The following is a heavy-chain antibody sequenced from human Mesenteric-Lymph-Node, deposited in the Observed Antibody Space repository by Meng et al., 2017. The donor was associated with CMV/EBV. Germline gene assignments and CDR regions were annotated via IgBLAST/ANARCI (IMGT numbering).Heavy chain of an antibody. CDR3: ARGDGNNFYYYGMDI. CDR2: INLNSGGP. J-gene: IGHJ6*02. Sequence: ASVKVSCKASGGTVSNYAISWVRQAPGQGLEWMGWINLNSGGPYHAQKFQGRVTMTRDTSISTAYMELSSLKSDDTAVYYCARGDGNNFYYYGMDIWGQGTTVTVSS. CDR1: GGTVSNYA. V-gene: IGHV1-2*02. D-gene: IGHD1/OR15-1a*01.